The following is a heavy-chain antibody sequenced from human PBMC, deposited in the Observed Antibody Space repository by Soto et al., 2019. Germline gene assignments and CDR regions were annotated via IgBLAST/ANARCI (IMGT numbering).Heavy chain of an antibody. CDR2: MNPNSGNT. V-gene: IGHV1-8*01. Sequence: ASLKVSCKASGYTFTSYDINWVRQATGQGLEWMGWMNPNSGNTGYAQKFQGRVTMTRNTSISTAYMELSSLRSEDTAVYYCARDGVDGSGSYYFHSYYYMDVWGKGTTVTVSS. CDR1: GYTFTSYD. J-gene: IGHJ6*03. CDR3: ARDGVDGSGSYYFHSYYYMDV. D-gene: IGHD3-10*01.